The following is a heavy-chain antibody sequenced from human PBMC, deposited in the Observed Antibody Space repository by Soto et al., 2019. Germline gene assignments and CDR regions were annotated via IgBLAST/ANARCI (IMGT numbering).Heavy chain of an antibody. CDR2: INHSGST. CDR3: ARIKGGYDFWSGYYSPYYMDV. Sequence: SETLSLTCAVYGGSFSGYYWSWIRQPPGKGLEWIGEINHSGSTNYNPSLKSRVTISVDTSKNQFSLKLSSVTAADTAVYYCARIKGGYDFWSGYYSPYYMDVWGKGTTVTVSS. D-gene: IGHD3-3*01. CDR1: GGSFSGYY. V-gene: IGHV4-34*01. J-gene: IGHJ6*03.